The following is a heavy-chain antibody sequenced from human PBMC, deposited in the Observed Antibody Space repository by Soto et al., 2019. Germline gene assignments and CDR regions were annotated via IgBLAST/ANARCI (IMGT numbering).Heavy chain of an antibody. CDR1: GFTFSSYA. CDR2: ISGSGGST. J-gene: IGHJ3*02. Sequence: GGSLRLSCAASGFTFSSYAVSWVRQAPGKGLEWVSAISGSGGSTYYADSVKGRFTISRDNSKNTLYLQMNSLRAEDTAVYYCAKDPVFPSTAPGIWGQGTMVTVSS. D-gene: IGHD5-18*01. V-gene: IGHV3-23*01. CDR3: AKDPVFPSTAPGI.